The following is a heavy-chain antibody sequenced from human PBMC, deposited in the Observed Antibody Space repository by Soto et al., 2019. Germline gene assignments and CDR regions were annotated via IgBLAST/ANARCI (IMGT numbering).Heavy chain of an antibody. J-gene: IGHJ4*02. CDR2: INHAGST. CDR3: ATGGLFSV. V-gene: IGHV4-34*01. CDR1: GGCVRAKE. D-gene: IGHD3-3*01. Sequence: SETLALTCGIYGGCVRAKEWCWIRQSPGKGLEWLGEINHAGSTDYNPSLKSRVTISADTSKNQFSLNLTSVTAADTAVYYCATGGLFSVWGQGTPVTVSS.